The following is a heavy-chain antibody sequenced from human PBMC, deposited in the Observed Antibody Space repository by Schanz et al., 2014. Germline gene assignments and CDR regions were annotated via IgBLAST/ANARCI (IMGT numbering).Heavy chain of an antibody. CDR3: AKQYASGTQAYFDY. V-gene: IGHV3-23*04. CDR2: ITGSSDTI. CDR1: GFTFRDYA. D-gene: IGHD3-10*01. Sequence: EVQLVESGGGLIQPWGSLRLSCAASGFTFRDYAMSWVRQAPGKGLQWVSGITGSSDTIVYADSVKGRFTISRDNSKNTLYLQMNSLRADDSAVFYCAKQYASGTQAYFDYWGQGALVTVSS. J-gene: IGHJ4*02.